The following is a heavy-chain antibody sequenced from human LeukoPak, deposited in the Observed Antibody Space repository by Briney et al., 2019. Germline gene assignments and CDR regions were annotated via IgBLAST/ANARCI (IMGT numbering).Heavy chain of an antibody. D-gene: IGHD5-18*01. CDR1: GFTFSSYE. Sequence: GGSLRLSCAASGFTFSSYEMNRVRQAPGKGLEWVSYISSSGSTIYYADSVRGRFTISRDNAKNTLYLQMNSLRAEDTAVYYCARVVDTHFDYWGQGTLVTVSS. V-gene: IGHV3-48*03. J-gene: IGHJ4*02. CDR3: ARVVDTHFDY. CDR2: ISSSGSTI.